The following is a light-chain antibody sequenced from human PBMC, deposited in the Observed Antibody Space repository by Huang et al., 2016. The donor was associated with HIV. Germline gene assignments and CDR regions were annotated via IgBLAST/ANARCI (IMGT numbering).Light chain of an antibody. V-gene: IGKV1-39*01. CDR3: QQTNSAPLT. J-gene: IGKJ4*01. Sequence: DIQMTQSPSSLSASVGDRVTITCRASQSMGSYLNWYQQKPGKAPKLLIYATSSLQSGVPSRFSGSGSGTDFTLTISSLQPEDFASYFCQQTNSAPLTFGGGTKVEIK. CDR2: ATS. CDR1: QSMGSY.